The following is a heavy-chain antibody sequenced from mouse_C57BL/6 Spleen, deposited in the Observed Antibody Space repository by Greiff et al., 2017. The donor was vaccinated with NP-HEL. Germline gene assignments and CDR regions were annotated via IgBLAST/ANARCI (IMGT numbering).Heavy chain of an antibody. V-gene: IGHV1-26*01. J-gene: IGHJ2*01. CDR1: GYTFTDYY. D-gene: IGHD2-3*01. CDR3: AMLDGYFYYFDY. Sequence: EVQLQQSGPELVKPGASVKISCKASGYTFTDYYMNWVKQSHGKSLEWIGDINPNNGGTSYNQKFKGKATLTVDKSSSTAYMELRSLTSEDSAVYYCAMLDGYFYYFDYWGQGTTLTVSS. CDR2: INPNNGGT.